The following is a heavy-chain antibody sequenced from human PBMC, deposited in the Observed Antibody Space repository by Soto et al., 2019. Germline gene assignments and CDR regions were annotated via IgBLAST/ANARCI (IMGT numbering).Heavy chain of an antibody. J-gene: IGHJ4*02. CDR3: ARGRYGDY. V-gene: IGHV1-18*01. CDR1: GYTFTTYG. D-gene: IGHD4-17*01. Sequence: QVQLVQSGAEVKKPGASVKVSCKASGYTFTTYGSSWVRQAPGQGLEWVGWISAYSGNTKYAQKLQGRVTVTTDTSTSTAYMEVRSLRSDVTAVYYCARGRYGDYWGQGTLVTTSS. CDR2: ISAYSGNT.